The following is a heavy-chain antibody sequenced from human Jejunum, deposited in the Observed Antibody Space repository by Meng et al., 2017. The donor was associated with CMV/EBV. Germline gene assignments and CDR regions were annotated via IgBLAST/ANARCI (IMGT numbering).Heavy chain of an antibody. CDR2: INPNTGGT. D-gene: IGHD5-18*01. CDR3: ARAPGYSYEI. CDR1: GDSFNGYY. V-gene: IGHV1-2*06. J-gene: IGHJ4*02. Sequence: KVSCKAFGDSFNGYYLHWVRQDPGQGLEWMGQINPNTGGTNYAQKFLGRVTMTRDTSVSTAYMEVTSLTPDDTAVYFCARAPGYSYEIWGQGTLVTVSS.